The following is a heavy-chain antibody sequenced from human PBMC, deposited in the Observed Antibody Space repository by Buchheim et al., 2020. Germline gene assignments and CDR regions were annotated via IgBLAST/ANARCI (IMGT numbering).Heavy chain of an antibody. D-gene: IGHD6-6*01. J-gene: IGHJ6*03. CDR1: GGSISSSSYY. CDR3: ARRIAARHYYYYYMDV. CDR2: IYYSGST. Sequence: QLQLQESGPGLVKPSETLSLTCTVSGGSISSSSYYWGWIRQPPGKGLEWIGSIYYSGSTYYNPSLKSRVTISVDTSNNQFSLKLSSVTAADTAVYYCARRIAARHYYYYYMDVWGKGTT. V-gene: IGHV4-39*01.